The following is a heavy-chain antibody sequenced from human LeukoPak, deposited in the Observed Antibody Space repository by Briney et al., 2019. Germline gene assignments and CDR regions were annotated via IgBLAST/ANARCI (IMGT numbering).Heavy chain of an antibody. CDR1: GGSFSGYY. J-gene: IGHJ4*02. D-gene: IGHD2-21*02. CDR3: ARVWGAGIVVVTDY. CDR2: INHSGST. V-gene: IGHV4-34*01. Sequence: SETLSLTCAVYGGSFSGYYWSWIRQPPGKVLEWIGEINHSGSTNYNPSLKSRVTISVDTSKNQFSLKLSSVTAADTAVYYCARVWGAGIVVVTDYWGQGTLVTVSS.